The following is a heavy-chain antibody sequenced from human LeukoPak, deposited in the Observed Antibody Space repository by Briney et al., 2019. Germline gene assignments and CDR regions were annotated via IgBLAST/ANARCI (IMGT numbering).Heavy chain of an antibody. CDR2: IYYSGST. V-gene: IGHV4-59*05. CDR1: GGSISSYY. D-gene: IGHD3-10*01. Sequence: SETLSLTRTVSGGSISSYYWSWIRQPPGKGLEWIGSIYYSGSTYYNPSLKSRVTISVDTSKNQFSLKLSSVTAADTAVYYCARPGLWSRVFDYWGQGTLVTVSS. CDR3: ARPGLWSRVFDY. J-gene: IGHJ4*02.